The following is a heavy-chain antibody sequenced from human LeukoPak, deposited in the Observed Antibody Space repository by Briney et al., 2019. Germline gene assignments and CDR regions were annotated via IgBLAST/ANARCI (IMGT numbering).Heavy chain of an antibody. V-gene: IGHV4-59*01. CDR1: GGSISSYY. CDR3: ARDIPGGNDAFDI. Sequence: PSETLSLTCTVSGGSISSYYWSWIRQPPGKGLEWIGYIYYSGSTNYNPSLKSRVTISVDTPKNQFSLKLSSVTAADTAVYYCARDIPGGNDAFDIWGQGTMVTVSS. J-gene: IGHJ3*02. CDR2: IYYSGST. D-gene: IGHD2-15*01.